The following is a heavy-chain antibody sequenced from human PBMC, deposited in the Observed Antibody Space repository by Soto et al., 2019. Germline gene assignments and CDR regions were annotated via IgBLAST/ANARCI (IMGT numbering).Heavy chain of an antibody. V-gene: IGHV4-34*01. D-gene: IGHD6-19*01. Sequence: PSETLSLTCAIYGGSFSNYYWNWIRQPPGKRLEWMGKINHNGSTNYSPSLKSRLTISVDTSKNQFSLKLTSVTAADTAVYFCGRGRGYSNAWGSYYSGMDVWGQGTTVTVSS. J-gene: IGHJ6*02. CDR3: GRGRGYSNAWGSYYSGMDV. CDR1: GGSFSNYY. CDR2: INHNGST.